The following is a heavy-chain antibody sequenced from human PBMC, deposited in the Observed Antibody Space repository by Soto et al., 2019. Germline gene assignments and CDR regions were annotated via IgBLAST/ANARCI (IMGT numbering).Heavy chain of an antibody. V-gene: IGHV1-18*04. CDR2: ISSYNGNT. J-gene: IGHJ6*02. Sequence: GASVKVSCKASGYTFTSYGISCVLQSPLQWLDWMGWISSYNGNTNYAQKLQGRVTMTTDTSTGTAYMELRSLRSDDTAVYYCARDGYSSGWTTLSVYYYYGMDVWGQGTTVTVSS. D-gene: IGHD6-19*01. CDR1: GYTFTSYG. CDR3: ARDGYSSGWTTLSVYYYYGMDV.